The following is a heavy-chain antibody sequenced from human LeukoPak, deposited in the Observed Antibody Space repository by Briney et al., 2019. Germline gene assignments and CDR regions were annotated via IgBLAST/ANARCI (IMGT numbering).Heavy chain of an antibody. CDR2: IYYSGST. CDR3: AREEGGGATLFDY. Sequence: SETLSLTCTVSGGSMRGYYWSWIRQPPGKGLEWIGYIYYSGSTNYNPSLKSRVTISVDTSKNQFPLKLSSVTAADTAVYYCAREEGGGATLFDYWGQGTLVTVSS. CDR1: GGSMRGYY. J-gene: IGHJ4*02. V-gene: IGHV4-59*01. D-gene: IGHD1-26*01.